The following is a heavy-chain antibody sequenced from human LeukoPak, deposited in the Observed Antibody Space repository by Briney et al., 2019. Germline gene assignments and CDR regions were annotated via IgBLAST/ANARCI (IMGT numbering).Heavy chain of an antibody. CDR3: ARDAPNDFWSGYYPDYFDY. J-gene: IGHJ4*02. V-gene: IGHV3-21*01. CDR2: ISSSSSYI. D-gene: IGHD3-3*01. CDR1: GLTFSSYS. Sequence: GGSLRLSCAASGLTFSSYSMNWVRQAPGKGLEWVSSISSSSSYIYYADSVKGRFTISRDNAKNSLYLQMNSLRAEDTAVYYCARDAPNDFWSGYYPDYFDYWGQGTLVTVSS.